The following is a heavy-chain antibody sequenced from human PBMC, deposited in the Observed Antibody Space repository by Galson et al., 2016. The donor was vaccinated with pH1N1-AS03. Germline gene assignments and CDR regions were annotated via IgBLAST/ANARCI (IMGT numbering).Heavy chain of an antibody. D-gene: IGHD3-10*01. CDR3: ARRPTGIDY. CDR2: VFHSGST. CDR1: GGSIISPIDY. Sequence: ETLSLTCTVSGGSIISPIDYWGWIRQSPGKGLEWIGSVFHSGSTYYNPALKRRVTISIDTSKNQLSLKLRSVTAADTGVYYCARRPTGIDYWGQGVQVTVSS. V-gene: IGHV4-39*07. J-gene: IGHJ4*02.